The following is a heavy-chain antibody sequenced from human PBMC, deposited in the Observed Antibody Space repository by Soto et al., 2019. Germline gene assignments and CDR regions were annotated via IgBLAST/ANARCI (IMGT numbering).Heavy chain of an antibody. J-gene: IGHJ6*03. CDR2: IWYDGSNK. V-gene: IGHV3-33*01. CDR3: ARDSEDTAMEYYYYYMDV. CDR1: GFTFSSYG. D-gene: IGHD5-18*01. Sequence: GGSLRLSCAASGFTFSSYGMHWVRQAPGKGLEWVAVIWYDGSNKYYADSVKGRFTISRDNSKNTLYLQMNSLRAEDTAVYYCARDSEDTAMEYYYYYMDVWGKGTTVTVSS.